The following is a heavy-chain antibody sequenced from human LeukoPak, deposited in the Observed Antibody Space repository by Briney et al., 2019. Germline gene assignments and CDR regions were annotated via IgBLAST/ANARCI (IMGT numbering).Heavy chain of an antibody. V-gene: IGHV3-21*01. D-gene: IGHD3-16*02. CDR3: ARVGGHSFYGMDV. CDR1: GFTFSSYS. CDR2: ISSSSSYI. Sequence: PGGSLSLSCAASGFTFSSYSMNWVRQAPGKGLEWVSSISSSSSYIYYADSVKGRFTISSDNAKNSLYLQMNSLRAEDTAVYYCARVGGHSFYGMDVWGQGTTVTVSS. J-gene: IGHJ6*02.